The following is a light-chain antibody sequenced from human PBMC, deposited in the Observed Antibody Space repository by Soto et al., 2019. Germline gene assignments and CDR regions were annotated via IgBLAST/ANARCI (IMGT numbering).Light chain of an antibody. CDR3: QQYNNWHLP. CDR1: QSVSSN. CDR2: GAS. V-gene: IGKV3-15*01. J-gene: IGKJ1*01. Sequence: EIVMTQSPATLSVSPGERATLSCRASQSVSSNLAWYPQKPGQAPRLLIYGASTRATGITARLSGSGSRTEFTLTCSCLQSEDFAGHSCQQYNNWHLPFGQGTKVEIK.